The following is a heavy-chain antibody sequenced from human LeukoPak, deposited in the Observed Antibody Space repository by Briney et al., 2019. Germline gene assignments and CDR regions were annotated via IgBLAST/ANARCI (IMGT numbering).Heavy chain of an antibody. J-gene: IGHJ4*02. D-gene: IGHD4-17*01. CDR1: GFTFSSYA. V-gene: IGHV3-23*01. Sequence: EGSQRLSCAASGFTFSSYAMSWVRQAPGKGLEWVSAISGSGGSTYYADSVKGRFTISRDNSKNTLYLQMNSLRAEDTAVYYCAKDLYGDSEYFDYWGQGTLVTVSS. CDR3: AKDLYGDSEYFDY. CDR2: ISGSGGST.